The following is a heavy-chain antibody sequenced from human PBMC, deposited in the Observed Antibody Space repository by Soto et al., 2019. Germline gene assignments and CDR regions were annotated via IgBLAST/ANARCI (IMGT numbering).Heavy chain of an antibody. J-gene: IGHJ4*02. Sequence: QVQLVQSGAEVKKPGASVKVSCKASGYNLASYAISWMRQAPGQGLEWMGWISAYNGNTNYAQKLRGRVTGTTNSSTRTADMRLRSVSSDDASVYYWAGGPPTPDNWGLVAGVTVSS. CDR3: AGGPPTPDN. CDR1: GYNLASYA. CDR2: ISAYNGNT. V-gene: IGHV1-18*01.